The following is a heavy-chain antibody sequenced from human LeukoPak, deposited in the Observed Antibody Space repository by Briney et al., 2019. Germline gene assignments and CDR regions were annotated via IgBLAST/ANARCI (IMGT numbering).Heavy chain of an antibody. J-gene: IGHJ6*02. Sequence: PGGSLRLSCAASGFTFSSYAMSWVRQAPGKGLEWVSAISGSGDSTYYGDSVKGRFTISRDNSKNTLYLQMNSLRAEDTAVYYCAKGAYGSGSYFYYYYGMDVWGQGTTVTVSS. CDR1: GFTFSSYA. CDR3: AKGAYGSGSYFYYYYGMDV. CDR2: ISGSGDST. D-gene: IGHD3-10*01. V-gene: IGHV3-23*01.